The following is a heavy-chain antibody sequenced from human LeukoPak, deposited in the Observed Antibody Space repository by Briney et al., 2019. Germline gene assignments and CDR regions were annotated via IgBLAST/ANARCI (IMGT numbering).Heavy chain of an antibody. CDR3: ARDAPCTTSTCYKQIDS. CDR2: IRYDGSNK. V-gene: IGHV3-30*02. CDR1: GFTFSSYG. J-gene: IGHJ4*02. D-gene: IGHD2-2*02. Sequence: GGSLRLSCAASGFTFSSYGMHWVRQAPGKGLEWVAFIRYDGSNKYYADSVKGRFTISRDNSKNTLYLQLNSLRADDTAVYYCARDAPCTTSTCYKQIDSWGQGTLVTVSS.